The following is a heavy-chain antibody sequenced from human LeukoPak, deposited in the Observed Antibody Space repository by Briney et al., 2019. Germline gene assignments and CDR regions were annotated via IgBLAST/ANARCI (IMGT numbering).Heavy chain of an antibody. D-gene: IGHD6-19*01. Sequence: GGSLRLSCAASGFTFSTYGMHWLRQAPGKGLEWVAVIWFDGSNQYYVDSVRGRFSISRDNSKNTLYLQMNTLRAEDTGVYYCARDRGSGDSFDLWGQGAMVTVSS. CDR1: GFTFSTYG. V-gene: IGHV3-33*01. CDR2: IWFDGSNQ. J-gene: IGHJ3*01. CDR3: ARDRGSGDSFDL.